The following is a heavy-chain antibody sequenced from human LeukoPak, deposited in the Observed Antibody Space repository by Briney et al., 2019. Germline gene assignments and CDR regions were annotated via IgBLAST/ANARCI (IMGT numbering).Heavy chain of an antibody. CDR1: GYSISSGYD. Sequence: SETLSLTCTVSGYSISSGYDWGWMRQAPGKGLEWLGSISQSGDTYNNPSLKSRVTLSVDTSKNQVSLKLTSVSAADTAVYYCARSEINDYFKYWGPGILVTVST. D-gene: IGHD3-16*01. CDR3: ARSEINDYFKY. CDR2: ISQSGDT. J-gene: IGHJ4*02. V-gene: IGHV4-38-2*02.